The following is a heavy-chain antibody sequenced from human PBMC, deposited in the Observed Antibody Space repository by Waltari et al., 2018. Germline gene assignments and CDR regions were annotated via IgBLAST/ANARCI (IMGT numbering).Heavy chain of an antibody. Sequence: EVQLVESGGGLVKPGGSLRLSCAASGFTFGTYTMSWVRQAPGKGHGWVSSISSAGSYKYYADSMKGRFTISRDNARNSVYLQMNSLRVDDTAVYYCARVNSGTPNWFDPWGQGTQVTVSS. D-gene: IGHD1-26*01. CDR3: ARVNSGTPNWFDP. CDR1: GFTFGTYT. V-gene: IGHV3-21*02. J-gene: IGHJ5*02. CDR2: ISSAGSYK.